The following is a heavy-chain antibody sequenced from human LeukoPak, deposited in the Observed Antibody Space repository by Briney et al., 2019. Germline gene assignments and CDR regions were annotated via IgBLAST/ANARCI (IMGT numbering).Heavy chain of an antibody. D-gene: IGHD3-10*01. CDR1: GGSISSSSYY. CDR2: INHSGST. V-gene: IGHV4-39*07. Sequence: PSETLSLTCTVSGGSISSSSYYWGWIRQPPGKGLEWIGEINHSGSTNYNPSLKSRVTISVDTSKNQFSLKLSSVTAADTAVYYCARGQGLLWFGSPLDYWGQGTLVTVSS. CDR3: ARGQGLLWFGSPLDY. J-gene: IGHJ4*02.